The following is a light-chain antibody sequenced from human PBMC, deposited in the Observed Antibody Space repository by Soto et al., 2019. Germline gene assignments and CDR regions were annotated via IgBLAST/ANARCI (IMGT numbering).Light chain of an antibody. CDR1: QSVSSY. CDR2: DAS. Sequence: EIVLTQSPATLSLSPGERATLSCRASQSVSSYLAWYQQKPGQAPRLLIYDASNRATGIPARFSGSGSGTDFTLTISGLEHEGFAVYYCQLRSNGPPGLTFGGGTKLEIK. CDR3: QLRSNGPPGLT. J-gene: IGKJ4*01. V-gene: IGKV3-11*01.